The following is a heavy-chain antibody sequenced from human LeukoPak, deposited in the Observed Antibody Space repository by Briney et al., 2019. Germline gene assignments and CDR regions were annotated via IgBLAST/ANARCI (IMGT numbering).Heavy chain of an antibody. CDR1: GFTFSSYA. Sequence: GGSLRLSCAASGFTFSSYAMHWVRQAPGRGLEWVPVISYDGCNKYYADSVKGRFSISRDNSKNTLYLQMNRLRAEDTAVYYCARETDGAARLGHFDYWGQGTLVTVSS. D-gene: IGHD6-6*01. V-gene: IGHV3-30-3*01. J-gene: IGHJ4*02. CDR2: ISYDGCNK. CDR3: ARETDGAARLGHFDY.